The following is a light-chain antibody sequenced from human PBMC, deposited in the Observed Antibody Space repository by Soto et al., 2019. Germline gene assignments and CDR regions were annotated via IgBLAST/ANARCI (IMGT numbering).Light chain of an antibody. Sequence: IQFTQSPSSLSASVGDRVTITCRASQGISSYLAWYQQKPGKAPKLLIYAASTLQSGVPSRFSGSGSGTDFTLTISSLQPEEFAAYYCQQLNSYPWTFGQGTKVEIK. CDR3: QQLNSYPWT. CDR2: AAS. J-gene: IGKJ1*01. V-gene: IGKV1-9*01. CDR1: QGISSY.